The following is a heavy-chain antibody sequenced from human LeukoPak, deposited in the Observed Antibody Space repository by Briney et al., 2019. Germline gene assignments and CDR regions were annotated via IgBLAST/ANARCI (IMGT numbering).Heavy chain of an antibody. Sequence: SETLSLTCTVSGGSVSSGRYYGTRIRQPPGKGREWIGYIYYSGTTNSNPPLKSRVPISVATSKNQFSLKLSSVTAADTAVYYCARGPSGELPGYWGQGTLVTVSS. CDR2: IYYSGTT. J-gene: IGHJ4*02. D-gene: IGHD1-26*01. V-gene: IGHV4-61*01. CDR1: GGSVSSGRYY. CDR3: ARGPSGELPGY.